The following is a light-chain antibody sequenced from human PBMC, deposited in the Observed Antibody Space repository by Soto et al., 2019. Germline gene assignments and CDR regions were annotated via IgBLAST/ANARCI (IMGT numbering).Light chain of an antibody. J-gene: IGKJ1*01. V-gene: IGKV1-27*01. CDR3: QKYNSAPQT. Sequence: QMTQSPSALSASVGDRVTITCRSSQGISNYLAWYQQKPGRVPKLLIYAASTLQSGVPSRFSGSGSGTDFTLTISSLQHEDVATYYCQKYNSAPQTFGQGTNVDIQ. CDR2: AAS. CDR1: QGISNY.